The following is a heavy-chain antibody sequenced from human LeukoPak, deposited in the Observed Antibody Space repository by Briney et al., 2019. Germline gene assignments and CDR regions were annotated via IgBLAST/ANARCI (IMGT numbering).Heavy chain of an antibody. CDR2: IIPILGIA. CDR3: ARVRGKYYYDSSGLYFDY. V-gene: IGHV1-69*04. D-gene: IGHD3-22*01. CDR1: GGTFSSYA. J-gene: IGHJ4*02. Sequence: SVKVSCKASGGTFSSYAISWVRQAPGQGLEWMGRIIPILGIANYAQKFQGRVTITADKSTSTAYMELSSLRSEDTAVYYCARVRGKYYYDSSGLYFDYWGQGTLVTVS.